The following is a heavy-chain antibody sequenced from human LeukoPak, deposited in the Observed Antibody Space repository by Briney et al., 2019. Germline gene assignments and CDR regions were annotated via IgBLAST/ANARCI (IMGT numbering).Heavy chain of an antibody. J-gene: IGHJ4*02. CDR1: GGSFSGYY. CDR2: INRSGST. Sequence: SETLSLTCAVYGGSFSGYYWSWIRQPPGKGLEWIGEINRSGSTNYNPSLKSRVTISVDTSKNQFSLKLSSVTAADTAVYYCARGSGSYGFDYWGQGTLVTVSS. D-gene: IGHD1-26*01. V-gene: IGHV4-34*01. CDR3: ARGSGSYGFDY.